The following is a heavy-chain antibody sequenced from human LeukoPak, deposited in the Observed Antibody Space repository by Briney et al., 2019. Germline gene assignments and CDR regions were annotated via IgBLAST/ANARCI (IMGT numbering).Heavy chain of an antibody. J-gene: IGHJ4*02. CDR3: AKNRGNYYYFDY. D-gene: IGHD4-11*01. CDR2: ISGSGDNT. Sequence: GGSLRLSCAASGFTFSSYAMSWVRQAPGKGLEWVSAISGSGDNTYYADSVKDRFTISRDKSENTLYLQMNSLGAEDTAVYYCAKNRGNYYYFDYWGQGTLVTVSS. CDR1: GFTFSSYA. V-gene: IGHV3-23*01.